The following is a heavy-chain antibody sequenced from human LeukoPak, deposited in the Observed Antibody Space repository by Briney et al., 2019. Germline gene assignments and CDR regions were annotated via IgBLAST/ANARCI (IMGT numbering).Heavy chain of an antibody. V-gene: IGHV3-23*01. CDR1: GFTFSSYA. D-gene: IGHD2-2*01. Sequence: SGGSLRLSCAASGFTFSSYAMSWVRQAPGKGLEWVSAISGSGGSTYYADSVKGRFTISRDNSKNTLYLQMNSLRAEDTAVYYCAKRYIVVVPAAKELSSSWYGSLRYFDYWGQGALVTVSS. CDR2: ISGSGGST. J-gene: IGHJ4*02. CDR3: AKRYIVVVPAAKELSSSWYGSLRYFDY.